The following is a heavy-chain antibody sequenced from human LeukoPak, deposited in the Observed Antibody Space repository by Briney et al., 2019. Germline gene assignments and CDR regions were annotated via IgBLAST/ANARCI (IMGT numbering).Heavy chain of an antibody. CDR3: AKIDGYKVY. Sequence: GGSLRLSCAASGFTFSTYWVTWVRQAPGKGLEWVAFIRYDGSNKYYADSVKGRFTISRDNSKDTLYLQMNSLRAEDTAVYYCAKIDGYKVYWGQGTLVTVSS. V-gene: IGHV3-30*02. CDR1: GFTFSTYW. J-gene: IGHJ4*02. CDR2: IRYDGSNK. D-gene: IGHD5-24*01.